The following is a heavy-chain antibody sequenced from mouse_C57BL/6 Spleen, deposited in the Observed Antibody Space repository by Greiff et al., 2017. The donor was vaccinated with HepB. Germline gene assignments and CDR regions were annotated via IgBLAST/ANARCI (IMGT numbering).Heavy chain of an antibody. CDR2: IYPGSGNT. D-gene: IGHD1-1*02. CDR3: ARSGGGYWYFDV. Sequence: QVQLQQSGAELVRPGTSVKISCKASGYSFTSYYIHWVKQRPGQGLEWIGWIYPGSGNTKYNEKFKGKATLTADTSSSTAYMQLSSLTSEDSAVYYCARSGGGYWYFDVWGTGTTVTVSS. J-gene: IGHJ1*03. CDR1: GYSFTSYY. V-gene: IGHV1-66*01.